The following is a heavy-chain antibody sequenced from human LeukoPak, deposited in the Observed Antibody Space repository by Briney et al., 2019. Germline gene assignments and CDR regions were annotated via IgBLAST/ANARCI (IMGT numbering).Heavy chain of an antibody. J-gene: IGHJ4*02. Sequence: ASVKVSCKASGYTFTGYYMHWVRQAPGQGLEWMGWINPNSGGTNYAQKLQGRVTMTRDTSISTAYMELSRLRSDDTAVYYCARWLQLQGGYYFDYWGQGTLVTVSS. D-gene: IGHD5-24*01. CDR3: ARWLQLQGGYYFDY. CDR1: GYTFTGYY. V-gene: IGHV1-2*02. CDR2: INPNSGGT.